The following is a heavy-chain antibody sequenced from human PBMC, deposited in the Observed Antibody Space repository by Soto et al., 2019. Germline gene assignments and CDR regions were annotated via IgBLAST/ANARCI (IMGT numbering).Heavy chain of an antibody. Sequence: SETLSLTCAVSGYSINSGYYWGWIRQSPGKGLEWIGSIYHSGSTYYNPSLKSRVIISVDTSKNQFSLKLSSVTAADTAVYYCARLAPIAAADGMDVWGQGTTVTVSS. D-gene: IGHD6-13*01. CDR3: ARLAPIAAADGMDV. V-gene: IGHV4-38-2*01. CDR2: IYHSGST. J-gene: IGHJ6*02. CDR1: GYSINSGYY.